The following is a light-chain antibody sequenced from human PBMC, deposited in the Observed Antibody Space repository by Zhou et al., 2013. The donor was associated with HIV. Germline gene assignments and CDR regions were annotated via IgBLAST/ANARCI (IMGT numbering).Light chain of an antibody. CDR1: TSNIGKSG. Sequence: QSVLSQPPSVSGTPGQRVTISCSGSTSNIGKSGVNWYQKNPRTAPKVLIYKNNQRPSGVPDRFSGSNSGASASLAISGLQSEDEATYYCAAWDDTLNGVVFGGGTKLNVL. CDR2: KNN. CDR3: AAWDDTLNGVV. V-gene: IGLV1-44*01. J-gene: IGLJ2*01.